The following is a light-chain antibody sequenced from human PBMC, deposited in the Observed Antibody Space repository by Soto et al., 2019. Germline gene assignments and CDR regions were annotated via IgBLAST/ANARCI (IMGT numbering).Light chain of an antibody. CDR3: MQATLRIT. CDR1: QSLLHSNGHTY. V-gene: IGKV2-28*01. J-gene: IGKJ4*01. Sequence: EIVMTQSPLSLSVTPGEPASISCRSSQSLLHSNGHTYLDWYLQKPGQSPQLLISLVSDRASGVPDRFSGSGSGTDFTLKISRVEAEDVGVYYCMQATLRITFGGGTKVEIK. CDR2: LVS.